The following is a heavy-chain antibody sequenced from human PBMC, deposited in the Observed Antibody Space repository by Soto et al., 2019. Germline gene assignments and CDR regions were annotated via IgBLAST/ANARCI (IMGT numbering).Heavy chain of an antibody. J-gene: IGHJ4*02. CDR2: IYTDGSRA. D-gene: IGHD1-7*01. CDR3: ARGAQNYYYFDY. V-gene: IGHV3-74*01. CDR1: GFTFSSHW. Sequence: EVQLVESGGGLVQPGGSLRLSCEASGFTFSSHWMHWVRQAPGKGLVWVSRIYTDGSRADYADSVKGRFTISRDNAKNTVYLQVNSLGAEDTAFYYCARGAQNYYYFDYWGQGTLVTVSS.